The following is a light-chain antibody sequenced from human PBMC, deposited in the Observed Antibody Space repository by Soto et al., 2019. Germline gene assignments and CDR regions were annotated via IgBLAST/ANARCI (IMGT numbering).Light chain of an antibody. CDR3: CSYAGSSTPYV. Sequence: QSVLTQPASVSGSPGQPITISCTGTSSDFGSYNLVSWYQQHPGKAPKLMIYEVSKRPSGVSNRFSGSKSGNTASLTISGLQAEDEADYYCCSYAGSSTPYVFGTGTKVTVL. CDR1: SSDFGSYNL. CDR2: EVS. V-gene: IGLV2-23*02. J-gene: IGLJ1*01.